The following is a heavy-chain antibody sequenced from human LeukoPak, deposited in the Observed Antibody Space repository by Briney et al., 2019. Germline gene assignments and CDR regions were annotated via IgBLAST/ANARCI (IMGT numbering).Heavy chain of an antibody. CDR3: AKETRESRLANYFYDSSGYSNIDS. Sequence: GGSLRLSCGASGFTFSSHAMSWVRQTPERGLEWVSAITGGGDSAYYPDSVKGRFTISRDNSRNTLYLQMNGLRAEDTAVYYCAKETRESRLANYFYDSSGYSNIDSWGQGTLVIVSS. CDR2: ITGGGDSA. V-gene: IGHV3-23*01. CDR1: GFTFSSHA. D-gene: IGHD3-22*01. J-gene: IGHJ4*02.